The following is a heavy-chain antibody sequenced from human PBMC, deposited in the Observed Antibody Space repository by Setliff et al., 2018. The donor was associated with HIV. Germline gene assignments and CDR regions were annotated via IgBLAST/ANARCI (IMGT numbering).Heavy chain of an antibody. Sequence: LSLTCAVYGGSFSANYWTWIRQPPGEGLEWIGEIHHTGSTNYNPSLKSRVTISADTSKKHFSLKLSSVTAADTAMYYCARADVYGYVDFWGQGTLVTVSS. V-gene: IGHV4-34*01. CDR1: GGSFSANY. J-gene: IGHJ4*02. D-gene: IGHD3-10*01. CDR3: ARADVYGYVDF. CDR2: IHHTGST.